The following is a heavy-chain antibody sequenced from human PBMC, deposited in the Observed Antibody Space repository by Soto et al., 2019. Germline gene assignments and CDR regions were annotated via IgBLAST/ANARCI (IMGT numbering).Heavy chain of an antibody. J-gene: IGHJ5*02. V-gene: IGHV1-18*01. D-gene: IGHD3-3*01. CDR2: ISAYDGKT. Sequence: ASVKVSCKTSGYTFNTYGINWVRQAPGQGLELMGWISAYDGKTTYAEKFQGRVTLTTDTSTSTAYMELRSLRSDDTAIYYCARDPHEFWTSYWFDPWGQGTPVTVTS. CDR1: GYTFNTYG. CDR3: ARDPHEFWTSYWFDP.